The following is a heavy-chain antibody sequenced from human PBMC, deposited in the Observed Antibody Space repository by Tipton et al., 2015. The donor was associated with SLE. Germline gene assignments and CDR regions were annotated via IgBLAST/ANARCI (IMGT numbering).Heavy chain of an antibody. Sequence: TLSLTCTVSDGSIRSTNYYWGWIRQPPGKGLEWIGSIFYTGSTYYNPSLKSRVSFSIDTSKHQFSLKLNSVTAADTAVYYCARDRGGNSSVYVDNWGQGTLVTVSS. D-gene: IGHD4-23*01. J-gene: IGHJ4*02. CDR3: ARDRGGNSSVYVDN. CDR1: DGSIRSTNYY. CDR2: IFYTGST. V-gene: IGHV4-39*07.